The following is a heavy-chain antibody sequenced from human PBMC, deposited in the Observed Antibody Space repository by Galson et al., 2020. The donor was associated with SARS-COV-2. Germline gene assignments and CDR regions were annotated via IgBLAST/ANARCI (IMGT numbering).Heavy chain of an antibody. V-gene: IGHV3-30*18. CDR1: GFTFTNYS. J-gene: IGHJ6*02. Sequence: GESLKISCAASGFTFTNYSMHWVRQAPGKGLEWVALISYEGSIKYYADSVKGRFTISRDSSKNTLHLQMNSLSAGDTAVYYCAKRKELFWLGELNQGLDVWGQGTTVTVS. CDR2: ISYEGSIK. D-gene: IGHD3-10*01. CDR3: AKRKELFWLGELNQGLDV.